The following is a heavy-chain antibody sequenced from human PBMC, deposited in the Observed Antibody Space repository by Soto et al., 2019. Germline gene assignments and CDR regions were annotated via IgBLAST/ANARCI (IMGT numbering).Heavy chain of an antibody. CDR2: INAGNGNT. J-gene: IGHJ6*03. CDR3: ARDSSKAVVPAAEPSYYYYYMDV. D-gene: IGHD2-2*01. Sequence: ASVKVSCKASGYTFTSYAMHWVRQAPGQRLEWMGWINAGNGNTKYSQKFQGRVTITRDTSASTAYMELGSLRSEDTAVYYCARDSSKAVVPAAEPSYYYYYMDVWGKGTTVTVSS. V-gene: IGHV1-3*01. CDR1: GYTFTSYA.